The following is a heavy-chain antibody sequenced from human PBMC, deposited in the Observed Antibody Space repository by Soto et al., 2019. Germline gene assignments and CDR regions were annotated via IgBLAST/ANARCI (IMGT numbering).Heavy chain of an antibody. CDR3: AKDGQGMDV. J-gene: IGHJ6*02. V-gene: IGHV4-61*01. CDR2: IHVSGST. CDR1: GGSVSSGSYQ. Sequence: ETLSLTCTVSGGSVSSGSYQWTWIRQPPGKGLEWIGYIHVSGSTNDNPSLKGRVTMSIDTSKNQFSLKLSSVTAADTAVYYCAKDGQGMDVWGQGTKVTVSS.